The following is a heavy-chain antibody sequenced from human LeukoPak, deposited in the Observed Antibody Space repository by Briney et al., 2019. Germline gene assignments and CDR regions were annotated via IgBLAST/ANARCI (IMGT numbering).Heavy chain of an antibody. CDR1: GYSFTSYW. J-gene: IGHJ6*02. V-gene: IGHV5-10-1*01. CDR2: VDPSDSYT. Sequence: GESLRISCKGSGYSFTSYWISWVRQMPGKGLEWMGRVDPSDSYTNYSPSFQGRVTISADKTISTAYLQWNSLKASDTAMYYCAGRQREMATTTEYYYYYGMDVWGQGTTVTVSS. D-gene: IGHD5-24*01. CDR3: AGRQREMATTTEYYYYYGMDV.